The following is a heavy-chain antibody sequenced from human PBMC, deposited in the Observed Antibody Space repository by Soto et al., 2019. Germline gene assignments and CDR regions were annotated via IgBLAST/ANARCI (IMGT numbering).Heavy chain of an antibody. CDR2: IIPALGTT. V-gene: IGHV1-69*08. CDR1: GGPFSSHT. Sequence: QDQLVQSGAEVKKPGSSVKVSCKAFGGPFSSHTFSWVRQAPGQGLEWMGRIIPALGTTTYAQKFQVRVTITPDESVTTLYMVPNRLRTDDTAGYYCARPDFGDYWYFDLWGRGTLVTVSS. D-gene: IGHD4-17*01. CDR3: ARPDFGDYWYFDL. J-gene: IGHJ2*01.